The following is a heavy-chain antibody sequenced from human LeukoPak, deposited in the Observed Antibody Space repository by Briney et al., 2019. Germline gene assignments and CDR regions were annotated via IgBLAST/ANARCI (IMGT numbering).Heavy chain of an antibody. Sequence: PSETLSLTCTVSGVSISSSSYYWGWIRQPPGKGLEWIGNFYYSGTPYYNPSLESRVTMSVDTSKNQFSLKLTSVTAADTAVHYCARDNSGWYGYFDYWGQGTLVTVSS. CDR2: FYYSGTP. CDR1: GVSISSSSYY. D-gene: IGHD6-19*01. V-gene: IGHV4-39*02. CDR3: ARDNSGWYGYFDY. J-gene: IGHJ4*02.